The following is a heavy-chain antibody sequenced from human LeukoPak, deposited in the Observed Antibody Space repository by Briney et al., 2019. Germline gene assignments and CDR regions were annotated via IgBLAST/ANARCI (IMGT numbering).Heavy chain of an antibody. V-gene: IGHV4-30-4*01. CDR1: GGSISSGDFY. CDR3: ASQRVNDFWSGYYSFDY. D-gene: IGHD3-3*01. Sequence: SETLSLTCTVSGGSISSGDFYWSWIRQPPGKGLEWIGYIYYSGSTYYNPSLKSRVTISVDRSKNQFSLKLSSVTAADTAVYYCASQRVNDFWSGYYSFDYWGQGTLVTVSS. J-gene: IGHJ4*02. CDR2: IYYSGST.